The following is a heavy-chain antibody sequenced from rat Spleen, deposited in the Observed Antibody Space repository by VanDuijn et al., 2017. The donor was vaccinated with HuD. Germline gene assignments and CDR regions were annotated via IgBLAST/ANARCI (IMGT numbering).Heavy chain of an antibody. D-gene: IGHD1-6*01. CDR1: GFSLTTYN. V-gene: IGHV2-64*01. CDR3: ARPTYYGYLDY. J-gene: IGHJ2*01. Sequence: QVQLKETGPDLVQLTQTLSITCTVSGFSLTTYNVHWVRQPPGKGLEWMGAMWNGGGTDYNSAFKSRLIISRDTSKRQVFLKMNSWQTEDTAKYFCARPTYYGYLDYWGQGVMVTVSS. CDR2: MWNGGGT.